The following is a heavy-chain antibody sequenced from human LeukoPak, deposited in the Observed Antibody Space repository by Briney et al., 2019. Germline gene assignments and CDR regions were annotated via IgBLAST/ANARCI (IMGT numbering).Heavy chain of an antibody. CDR3: ARDAAMSVNFDY. CDR1: GFTFDDYA. J-gene: IGHJ4*02. CDR2: ISWNSGSI. D-gene: IGHD5-18*01. V-gene: IGHV3-9*01. Sequence: GGSLRLSCIASGFTFDDYAMHWVRQAPGKGLEWVSGISWNSGSIGYADSVKGRFTISRDNAKNSLYLQMNSLRAEDTAVYYCARDAAMSVNFDYWGQGTLVTVSS.